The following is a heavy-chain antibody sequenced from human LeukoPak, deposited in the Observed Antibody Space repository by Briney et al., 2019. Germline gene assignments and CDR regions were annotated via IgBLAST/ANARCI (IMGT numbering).Heavy chain of an antibody. CDR3: ARLTDDCITI. D-gene: IGHD3-3*01. J-gene: IGHJ4*02. Sequence: SETLSLTCAVSSYSISSGYYWGWIRQSPGKGLEWIGSIYHSGSTYYNPSLRSRVTISVDTSKNQFSLKVRSVTAADTALYYCARLTDDCITIWGQGTLVTVSS. CDR1: SYSISSGYY. CDR2: IYHSGST. V-gene: IGHV4-38-2*01.